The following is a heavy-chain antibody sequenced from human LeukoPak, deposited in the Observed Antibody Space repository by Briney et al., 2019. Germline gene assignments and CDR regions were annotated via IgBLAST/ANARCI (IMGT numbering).Heavy chain of an antibody. CDR1: GYTLTELS. J-gene: IGHJ3*02. Sequence: ASVKVSCKVSGYTLTELSMHWVRQAPGKGLEWMGGFDPGDGETIYAQKFQGRVTMTEDTSTDTAYMELSSLRSEDTAVYYCATDAGGYYDFWSGRYAFDIWGQGTMVTVSS. CDR2: FDPGDGET. V-gene: IGHV1-24*01. D-gene: IGHD3-3*01. CDR3: ATDAGGYYDFWSGRYAFDI.